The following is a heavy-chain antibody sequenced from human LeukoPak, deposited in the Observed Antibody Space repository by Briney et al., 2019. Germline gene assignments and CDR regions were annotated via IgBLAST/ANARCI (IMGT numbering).Heavy chain of an antibody. V-gene: IGHV3-20*04. D-gene: IGHD3-22*01. CDR3: ARDRYDSSGYYLTLYYFDY. CDR1: GFTFDDYG. Sequence: PGGSLRLSCAASGFTFDDYGMSWVRQAPGKGLEWVSGINWNGGSTGYADSVKGRFTISRDNAKNSLYLQMNSLRAEDTALYYCARDRYDSSGYYLTLYYFDYWGQGTLVTVSS. CDR2: INWNGGST. J-gene: IGHJ4*02.